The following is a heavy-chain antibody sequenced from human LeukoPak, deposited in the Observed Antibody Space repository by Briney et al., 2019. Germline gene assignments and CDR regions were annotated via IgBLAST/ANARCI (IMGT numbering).Heavy chain of an antibody. CDR3: AKDHAGSGRAFEY. V-gene: IGHV3-30*04. D-gene: IGHD3-10*01. CDR2: MSSDGIKS. CDR1: GFTFRMSG. Sequence: GTSLRLSCATSGFTFRMSGVHWVRHAPGKGLEWVALMSSDGIKSYYADSVKGRFTVSRDTSKDIVYLQMNSLSADDTGIYYCAKDHAGSGRAFEYWGQGTLLTVSS. J-gene: IGHJ4*02.